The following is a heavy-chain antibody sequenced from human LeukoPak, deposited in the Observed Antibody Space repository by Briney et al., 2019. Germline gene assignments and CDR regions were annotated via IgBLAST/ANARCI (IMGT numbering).Heavy chain of an antibody. CDR3: VRDLAGPPQEAFDI. Sequence: GGSLRLSCAAYGFRFSSYWMSRVRQTPGKGLEWVANIKQDGSEYYDVDAVKGRFTIARDNAQNSLYLQLNSLRAEDTAVYYCVRDLAGPPQEAFDIWGQGTVVTVSS. V-gene: IGHV3-7*01. CDR1: GFRFSSYW. J-gene: IGHJ3*02. CDR2: IKQDGSEY.